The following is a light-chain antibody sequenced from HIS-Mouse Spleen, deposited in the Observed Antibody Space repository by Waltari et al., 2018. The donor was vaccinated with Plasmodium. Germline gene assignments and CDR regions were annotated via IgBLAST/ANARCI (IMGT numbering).Light chain of an antibody. CDR2: GAS. CDR1: HGVISSY. J-gene: IGKJ1*01. Sequence: EIVLTQPPGTLSLSPGERATTSCRASHGVISSYLAWYQQKPGQAPRLLIYGASSRTTGLPDMFSGSGSGTDFTLTISRLEPEVFAVYYCQQYGSSSWTFGQGTKVEIK. V-gene: IGKV3-20*01. CDR3: QQYGSSSWT.